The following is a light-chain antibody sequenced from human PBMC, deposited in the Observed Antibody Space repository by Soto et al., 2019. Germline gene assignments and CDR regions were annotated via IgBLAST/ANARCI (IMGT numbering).Light chain of an antibody. V-gene: IGLV1-40*01. CDR1: SSNIGAGYD. CDR3: QSYDSILSAVV. J-gene: IGLJ2*01. CDR2: QNN. Sequence: QTVVTQPPSVSGAPGQRVSISCTGSSSNIGAGYDVHWYEHLPGTAPKLLIYQNNNRPSGVPDRFSGSKSGTSASLAITGLQAEDVADYYCQSYDSILSAVVFGGGTTLTVL.